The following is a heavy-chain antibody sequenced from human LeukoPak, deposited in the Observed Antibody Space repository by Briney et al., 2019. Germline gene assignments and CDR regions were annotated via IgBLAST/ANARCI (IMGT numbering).Heavy chain of an antibody. CDR3: ARDGRRWLQLEAFDI. D-gene: IGHD5-24*01. V-gene: IGHV3-30-3*01. CDR2: ISYDGSNK. CDR1: GFTFSSYA. Sequence: GGSLRLSCAASGFTFSSYAMHWVRQAPGKGLEWVAVISYDGSNKYYADSVKGRFTISRDNSKNTLYLQMNSLRAEDTAVYYCARDGRRWLQLEAFDIWGQGTMVTVSS. J-gene: IGHJ3*02.